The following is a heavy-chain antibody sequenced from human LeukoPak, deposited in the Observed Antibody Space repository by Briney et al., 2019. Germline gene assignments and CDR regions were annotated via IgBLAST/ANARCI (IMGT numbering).Heavy chain of an antibody. CDR2: ISAHNGNT. CDR1: GYTFTPYG. D-gene: IGHD3-3*01. V-gene: IGHV1-18*01. Sequence: ASVKVSCKASGYTFTPYGITWVRQAPGQGLEWMGWISAHNGNTNFAQKLQGRVTMTTDTSTSTAYMELRSLTSDDTAVYYCARDTSWSGYSLGWFDPWGQGTLVTVSS. CDR3: ARDTSWSGYSLGWFDP. J-gene: IGHJ5*02.